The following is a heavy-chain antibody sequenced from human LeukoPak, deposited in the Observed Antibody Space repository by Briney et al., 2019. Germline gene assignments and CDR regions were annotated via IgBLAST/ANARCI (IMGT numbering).Heavy chain of an antibody. CDR1: GFTFGSYA. J-gene: IGHJ4*02. D-gene: IGHD3-22*01. CDR3: ATNYDSSGYYYLLGYFDY. Sequence: GGSLRLSCAASGFTFGSYAMSWVRQAPGKGLEWVSVISGSGGSTYYADSVKGRFTISRDNSKNTLYLQMNSLRAEDTAVYYCATNYDSSGYYYLLGYFDYWGQGTLVTVSS. CDR2: ISGSGGST. V-gene: IGHV3-23*01.